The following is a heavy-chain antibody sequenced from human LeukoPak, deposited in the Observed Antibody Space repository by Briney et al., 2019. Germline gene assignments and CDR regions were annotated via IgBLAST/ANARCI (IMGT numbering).Heavy chain of an antibody. J-gene: IGHJ6*02. D-gene: IGHD3-3*01. CDR2: IYTSGST. CDR3: ERDLGQYYDFWSGRDPYYYGMDV. Sequence: SETLSLTCTVSGGSISSYYWSWIRQPAGKGLEWIGRIYTSGSTNYNPSLKSRVTMSVDTSKNQFSLKLSSVTAADTAVYYCERDLGQYYDFWSGRDPYYYGMDVWGQGTTVTVSS. CDR1: GGSISSYY. V-gene: IGHV4-4*07.